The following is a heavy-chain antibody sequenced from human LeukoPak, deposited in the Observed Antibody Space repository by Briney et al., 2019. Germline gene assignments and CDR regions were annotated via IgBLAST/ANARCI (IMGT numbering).Heavy chain of an antibody. Sequence: SETLSLTCTVSGGSISSYYWSWLRQPPGKGLEWFGYIFYSGSTNYNPSLKSRVTISVDTSENQFYLKLSSVTAADTAVYYCARHGVWIAAAGTGYFQHWGQGTLVTVSS. V-gene: IGHV4-59*08. J-gene: IGHJ1*01. CDR2: IFYSGST. CDR1: GGSISSYY. CDR3: ARHGVWIAAAGTGYFQH. D-gene: IGHD6-13*01.